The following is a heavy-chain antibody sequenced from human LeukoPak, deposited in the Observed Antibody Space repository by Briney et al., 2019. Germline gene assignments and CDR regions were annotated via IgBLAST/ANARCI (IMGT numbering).Heavy chain of an antibody. J-gene: IGHJ3*02. Sequence: PGGSLRLSCAVSGITLSNYGMSWVRQAPGKGLEWVSYISSSGSTIYYADSVKGRFTISRDNAKNSLYLQMNSLRAEDTAVYYCAREMGATGDAFDIWGQGTMVTVSS. V-gene: IGHV3-48*04. CDR3: AREMGATGDAFDI. CDR2: ISSSGSTI. D-gene: IGHD1-26*01. CDR1: GITLSNYG.